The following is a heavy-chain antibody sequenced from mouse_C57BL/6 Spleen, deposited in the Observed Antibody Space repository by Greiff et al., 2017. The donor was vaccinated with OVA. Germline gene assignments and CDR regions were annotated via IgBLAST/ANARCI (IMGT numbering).Heavy chain of an antibody. V-gene: IGHV1-61*01. D-gene: IGHD1-1*01. Sequence: QVQLQQSGAELVRPGSSVKLSCKASGYTFTSYWMDWVKQRPGQGLEWIGNIYPSDSETHYNQKFKDKATLTVDKSSSTAYMQLSSLTSEDSAVYYCARFRGSSPYYAMDYWGQGTSVTVSS. CDR2: IYPSDSET. J-gene: IGHJ4*01. CDR3: ARFRGSSPYYAMDY. CDR1: GYTFTSYW.